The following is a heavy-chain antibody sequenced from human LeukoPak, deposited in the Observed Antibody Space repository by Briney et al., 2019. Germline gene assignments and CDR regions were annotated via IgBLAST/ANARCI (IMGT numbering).Heavy chain of an antibody. CDR1: GGSISSYY. Sequence: SETLSVTCTVSGGSISSYYWSWIGQAPGKGLEWIGYIYYSGSTNYNPSLKSRVTMSVGTSKNQFSLKLNSVTAADTAVYYGARDSEYNYGIDYWGKGTRVTVSS. D-gene: IGHD5-18*01. V-gene: IGHV4-59*01. CDR3: ARDSEYNYGIDY. CDR2: IYYSGST. J-gene: IGHJ4*02.